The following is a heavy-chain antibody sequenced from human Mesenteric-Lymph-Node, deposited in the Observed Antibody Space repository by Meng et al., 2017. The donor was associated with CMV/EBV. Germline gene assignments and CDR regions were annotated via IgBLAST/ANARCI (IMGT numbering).Heavy chain of an antibody. CDR3: GRGHWGLDV. CDR1: GFSLGDHY. CDR2: ISKDGREV. J-gene: IGHJ6*02. V-gene: IGHV3-11*01. Sequence: LKISCAASGFSLGDHYMTWIRQSSGKGPQWVAYISKDGREVSYADSVKGRFTISRDNVKNSIYLQMNSLRAGDTAVYFCGRGHWGLDVWGQGTTVTVSS.